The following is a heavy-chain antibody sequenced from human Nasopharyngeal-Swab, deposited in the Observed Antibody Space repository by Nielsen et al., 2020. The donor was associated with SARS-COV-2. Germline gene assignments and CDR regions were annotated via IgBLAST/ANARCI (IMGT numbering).Heavy chain of an antibody. J-gene: IGHJ4*02. CDR3: ARDIEEWLVVPSLSFDY. D-gene: IGHD3-3*01. V-gene: IGHV1-18*01. CDR2: ISAYNGNT. Sequence: ASVKVSCKASGYTFTSYGISWVRQAPGQGPEWMGWISAYNGNTNYAQKLQGRVSMTTDTSTSTAYMELRSLRSDDTAVYYCARDIEEWLVVPSLSFDYWGQGTLVTVSS. CDR1: GYTFTSYG.